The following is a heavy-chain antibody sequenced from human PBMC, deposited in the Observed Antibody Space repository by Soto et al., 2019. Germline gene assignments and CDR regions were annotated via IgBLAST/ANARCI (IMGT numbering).Heavy chain of an antibody. CDR3: AREEPGDYDNFYYGMAV. CDR2: VWPDGSKK. D-gene: IGHD4-17*01. Sequence: HVQVVESGGGVVQPGRSLRLSCATSGFTFRSDGMHWVRQAPGKGLEWVAFVWPDGSKKYYGDSVKGRFTISRDNSNNTLYLQMNSLRAEDTAIYYCAREEPGDYDNFYYGMAVWGQGTTVTVSS. V-gene: IGHV3-33*01. CDR1: GFTFRSDG. J-gene: IGHJ6*02.